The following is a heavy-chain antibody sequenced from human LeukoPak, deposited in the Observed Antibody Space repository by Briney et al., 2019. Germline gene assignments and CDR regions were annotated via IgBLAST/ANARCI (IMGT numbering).Heavy chain of an antibody. CDR1: GFSFGTYW. J-gene: IGHJ4*02. Sequence: GGSLRLSCVASGFSFGTYWMTWVRQAPGKGLEWVALINPDGSERYYVDSVKGRCSISRDNSRSSLFLQIDSLRDDDAAVYYCARGNSRSFDDWGQGALVIVSS. CDR2: INPDGSER. D-gene: IGHD1-26*01. V-gene: IGHV3-7*04. CDR3: ARGNSRSFDD.